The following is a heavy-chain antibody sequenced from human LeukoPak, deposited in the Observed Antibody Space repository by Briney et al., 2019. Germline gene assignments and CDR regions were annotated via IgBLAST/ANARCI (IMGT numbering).Heavy chain of an antibody. Sequence: SVKVSCRASGGTFSSYAISWVRQAPGQGLEWMGGIIPIFGTANYAQKFQGRVTITADESTSTAYMELSSLRSEDTAVYYCARGRNYLYAFDIWGQGTMVTVSS. CDR3: ARGRNYLYAFDI. CDR2: IIPIFGTA. J-gene: IGHJ3*02. CDR1: GGTFSSYA. D-gene: IGHD3-16*01. V-gene: IGHV1-69*13.